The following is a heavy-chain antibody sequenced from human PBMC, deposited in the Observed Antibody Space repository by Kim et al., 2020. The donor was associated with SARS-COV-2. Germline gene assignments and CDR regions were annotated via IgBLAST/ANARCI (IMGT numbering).Heavy chain of an antibody. CDR1: GGSFSGYY. CDR2: INHSGST. V-gene: IGHV4-34*01. Sequence: SETLSLTCAVYGGSFSGYYWSWIRQPPGKGLEWIGEINHSGSTNYNPSLKSRVTISVDTSKNQFSLKLSSVTAADTAVYYCARERRGRVATVYVDTAMVGGLDYWGQGTLVTVSS. D-gene: IGHD5-18*01. J-gene: IGHJ4*02. CDR3: ARERRGRVATVYVDTAMVGGLDY.